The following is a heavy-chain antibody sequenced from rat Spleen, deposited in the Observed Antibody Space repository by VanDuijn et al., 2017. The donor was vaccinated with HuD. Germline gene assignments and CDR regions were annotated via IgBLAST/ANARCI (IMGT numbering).Heavy chain of an antibody. D-gene: IGHD1-6*01. Sequence: EVQLVESGGGLVQPGRSMKLSCAASGFTFSAWPMAWVRQTPTKGLEWVATIRPSGGNTYYRDSVRGRFTISRDNAKSILFLQMNSLRSEDTATYYCTRYRTYYGFTLDYWGQGVMVTVSS. V-gene: IGHV5-46*01. CDR1: GFTFSAWP. CDR3: TRYRTYYGFTLDY. CDR2: IRPSGGNT. J-gene: IGHJ2*01.